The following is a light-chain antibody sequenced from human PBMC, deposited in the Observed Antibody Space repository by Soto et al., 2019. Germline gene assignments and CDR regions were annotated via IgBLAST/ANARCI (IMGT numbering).Light chain of an antibody. CDR2: DVS. CDR1: SSDVGGYNY. J-gene: IGLJ2*01. CDR3: SSYTSSSTREV. V-gene: IGLV2-14*01. Sequence: QSVMTQPASASGSPGQSITISCTGTSSDVGGYNYFSWYQQHPGKAPKLMIYDVSNRPSGVSNRFSGSKSGNTASLTITGLQAEDEADYYCSSYTSSSTREVFGGGTKLTVL.